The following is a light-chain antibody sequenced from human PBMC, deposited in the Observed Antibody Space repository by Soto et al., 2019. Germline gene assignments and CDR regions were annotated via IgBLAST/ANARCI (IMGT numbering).Light chain of an antibody. Sequence: QSVLTQPASVSGSPGQSITISCTGTSSDVGIYNLVSWYQQHPDKAPKLMIYAGSKRPSGASNRFSGSKSGNTASLTISGLQAEDEADYYCCSNAGSSTYVFGTGTKLTVL. V-gene: IGLV2-23*01. J-gene: IGLJ1*01. CDR1: SSDVGIYNL. CDR2: AGS. CDR3: CSNAGSSTYV.